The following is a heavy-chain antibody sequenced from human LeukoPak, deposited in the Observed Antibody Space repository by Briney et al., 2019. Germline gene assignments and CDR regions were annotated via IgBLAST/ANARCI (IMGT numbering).Heavy chain of an antibody. Sequence: GASVKVSCKASGYTFTGYYMHWVRQAPGQGLEWMGWINPNSGGTNYAQKFQGRVTMTRDTSISTAYMELSRLRSDDTAVYYCARQQTKHTYYDFWSGKNWFDPWGQGTLVTVSS. CDR1: GYTFTGYY. J-gene: IGHJ5*02. D-gene: IGHD3-3*01. CDR2: INPNSGGT. CDR3: ARQQTKHTYYDFWSGKNWFDP. V-gene: IGHV1-2*02.